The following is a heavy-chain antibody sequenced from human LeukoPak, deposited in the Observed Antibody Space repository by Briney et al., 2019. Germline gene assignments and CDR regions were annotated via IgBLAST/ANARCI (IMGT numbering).Heavy chain of an antibody. V-gene: IGHV1-46*01. Sequence: GASVTVSCKASGYTFTSDYMHWVRQAPGQGLEWMGIINPSGGSTSYAQKFQGRVTMTRDMSTSTLYMELSSLRSEDTAVYYCARMDPIDYWGQGTLVTVSS. J-gene: IGHJ4*02. CDR2: INPSGGST. CDR3: ARMDPIDY. CDR1: GYTFTSDY. D-gene: IGHD3/OR15-3a*01.